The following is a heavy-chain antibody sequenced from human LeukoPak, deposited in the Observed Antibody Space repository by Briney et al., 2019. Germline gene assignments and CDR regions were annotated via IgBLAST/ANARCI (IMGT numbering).Heavy chain of an antibody. D-gene: IGHD6-13*01. CDR1: GGSVSSGSHY. J-gene: IGHJ4*02. CDR2: IYYSGST. CDR3: ARGVYSSSWTPPGY. Sequence: SETLSLTCPVSGGSVSSGSHYWSWIRQPPGKGLEWIGYIYYSGSTNYNPSLKSRVTISVDTSKNQFSLKLSSVTAADTAVYYCARGVYSSSWTPPGYWGQGTLVTVSS. V-gene: IGHV4-61*01.